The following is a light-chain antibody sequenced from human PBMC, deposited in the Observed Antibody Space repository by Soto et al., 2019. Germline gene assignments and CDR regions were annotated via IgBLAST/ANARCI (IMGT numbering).Light chain of an antibody. CDR2: QVS. Sequence: QSALTQPASVSGSPGQSITISCTGTSSDVGGYNYVSWYQHHPGKAPKFMIYQVSNRPSGVSNRFSGSKSGNTASLTISGLQAEDEADYYCNSYTSSNTYVFGTGTKLTVL. V-gene: IGLV2-14*01. J-gene: IGLJ1*01. CDR1: SSDVGGYNY. CDR3: NSYTSSNTYV.